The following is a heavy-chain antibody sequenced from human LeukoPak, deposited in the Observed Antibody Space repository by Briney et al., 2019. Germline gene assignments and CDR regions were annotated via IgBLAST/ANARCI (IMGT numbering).Heavy chain of an antibody. CDR1: GDSISSYY. D-gene: IGHD1-7*01. CDR2: IYYSGST. J-gene: IGHJ4*02. Sequence: SETLSLTCTVSGDSISSYYWSWIRQPPGKGLEWIGYIYYSGSTNYNPSLKSRVTISIDTSKNQFSLKLTSVTAADTAVYYCARAMSRVWNYDYWGQGTLVTVSP. V-gene: IGHV4-59*01. CDR3: ARAMSRVWNYDY.